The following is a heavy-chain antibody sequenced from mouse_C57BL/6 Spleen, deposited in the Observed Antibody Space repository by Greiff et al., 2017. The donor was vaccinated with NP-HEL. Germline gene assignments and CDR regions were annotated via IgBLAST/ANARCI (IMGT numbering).Heavy chain of an antibody. CDR1: GYAFSSSW. J-gene: IGHJ2*01. Sequence: VKLQESGPELVKPGASVKISCKASGYAFSSSWMNWVKQRPGKGLEWIGRIYPGDGDTNYNGKFKGKATLTADKSSSTAYMQLSSLTSEDSAVYFCSRFDPDYSNYGYFDYWGQGTTLTVSS. D-gene: IGHD2-5*01. CDR2: IYPGDGDT. V-gene: IGHV1-82*01. CDR3: SRFDPDYSNYGYFDY.